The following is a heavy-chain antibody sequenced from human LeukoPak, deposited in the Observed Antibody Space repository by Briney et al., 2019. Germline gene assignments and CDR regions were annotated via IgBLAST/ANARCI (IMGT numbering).Heavy chain of an antibody. CDR1: DGSITSYY. CDR3: ARAVDNSIDL. Sequence: PSETLSLTCNVSDGSITSYYWGWARRPPGKGLEYIGTVHYSGTTYFNPSLRSRLTMSVDTSKNQVSLKLNSVTAADTALYYCARAVDNSIDLWGQGFLVTVSS. J-gene: IGHJ5*02. D-gene: IGHD2/OR15-2a*01. V-gene: IGHV4-59*04. CDR2: VHYSGTT.